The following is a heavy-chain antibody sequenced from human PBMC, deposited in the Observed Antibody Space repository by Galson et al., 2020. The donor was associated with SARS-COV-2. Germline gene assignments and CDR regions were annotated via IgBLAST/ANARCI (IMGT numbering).Heavy chain of an antibody. CDR1: GYSFTSYW. J-gene: IGHJ4*02. CDR3: ARTGLWFGELLSPHYFDY. V-gene: IGHV5-51*01. Sequence: GESLKISCKGSGYSFTSYWIGWVRQMPGKGLEWMGIIYPGDSDTRYSPSFQGQVTISADKSISTAYLQWSSLKASDTAMYYCARTGLWFGELLSPHYFDYWGQGTLVTVSS. CDR2: IYPGDSDT. D-gene: IGHD3-10*01.